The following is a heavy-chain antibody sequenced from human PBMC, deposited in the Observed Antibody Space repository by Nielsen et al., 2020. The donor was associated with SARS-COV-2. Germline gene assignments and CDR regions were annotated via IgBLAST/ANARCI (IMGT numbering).Heavy chain of an antibody. D-gene: IGHD3-10*01. V-gene: IGHV1-3*01. Sequence: ASVKVSCKASGYSFTSYAMHWVWQAPGQRLEWMGWINAGNGNTKYSQKFQGRVTITRDTSASTAYMELSSLRSEDTALYYCARHRGGYIDYWGQGTLVTVSS. CDR3: ARHRGGYIDY. J-gene: IGHJ4*02. CDR1: GYSFTSYA. CDR2: INAGNGNT.